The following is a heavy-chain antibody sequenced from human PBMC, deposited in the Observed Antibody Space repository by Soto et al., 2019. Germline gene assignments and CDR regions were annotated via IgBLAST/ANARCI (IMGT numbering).Heavy chain of an antibody. CDR3: ARDIAARPPYLFDY. D-gene: IGHD6-6*01. CDR1: GFTFSSYG. CDR2: IWYDGSNK. V-gene: IGHV3-33*01. Sequence: GGSLRLSCAASGFTFSSYGMHWVRQAPGKGLEWVAVIWYDGSNKYYADSVKGRFTISRDNSKNTLYLQMNSLRAEDTAVYYCARDIAARPPYLFDYWGQGTLVTVSS. J-gene: IGHJ4*02.